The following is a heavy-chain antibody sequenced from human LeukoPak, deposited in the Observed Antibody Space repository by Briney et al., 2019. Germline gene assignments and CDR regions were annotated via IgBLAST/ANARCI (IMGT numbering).Heavy chain of an antibody. V-gene: IGHV3-15*01. CDR3: ARDWKTNSFDY. CDR1: GFTFSNAW. CDR2: IKSKTDGGTT. Sequence: GGSLRLSCAASGFTFSNAWMSWVRQAPGKGLEWVGRIKSKTDGGTTDYAAPVKGRFTILRDDSKNTLYLQMDSLRAEDTAIYYCARDWKTNSFDYWGQGTLVTVSS. J-gene: IGHJ4*02. D-gene: IGHD1-1*01.